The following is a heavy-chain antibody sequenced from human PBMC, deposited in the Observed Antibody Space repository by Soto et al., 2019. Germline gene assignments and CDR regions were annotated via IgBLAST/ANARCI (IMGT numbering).Heavy chain of an antibody. CDR2: ISSSSHI. J-gene: IGHJ4*02. CDR3: ARDDYSSSWFDY. D-gene: IGHD6-13*01. V-gene: IGHV3-21*01. CDR1: GFTFSSHT. Sequence: GGSLRLSCAASGFTFSSHTMNWVRQAPGKGLEWVSFISSSSHIYYADSVKGRFTISRDNAKHSLYLQMNSLRAEDTAVYYCARDDYSSSWFDYWGQGTLVTVSS.